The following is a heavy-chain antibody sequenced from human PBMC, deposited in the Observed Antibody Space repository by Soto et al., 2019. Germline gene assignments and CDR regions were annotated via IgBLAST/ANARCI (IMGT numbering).Heavy chain of an antibody. D-gene: IGHD1-1*01. Sequence: EVQLVESGGGLVQPGGSLRLSCVASGFTFNIYWMHWVRQAPGKGLEWVSRIDNDGSATTYADSVKGIFTISRDNAKNTLFLQMNTLRVDDTAVYYCARDNWNSYWGQGTLVTVSS. J-gene: IGHJ4*02. CDR1: GFTFNIYW. V-gene: IGHV3-74*01. CDR3: ARDNWNSY. CDR2: IDNDGSAT.